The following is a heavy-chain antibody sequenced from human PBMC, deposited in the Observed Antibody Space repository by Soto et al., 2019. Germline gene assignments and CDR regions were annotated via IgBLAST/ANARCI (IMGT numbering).Heavy chain of an antibody. CDR2: IYYSGNT. Sequence: SETLSLTCTVSTGSISNYYWSWIRQPPGKGLEWIGYIYYSGNTNYNPSLKSRVTISVDTSKNQFSLKLSSVTAADTAVYYCARGLAARATIFEYWGQGTLVIVSS. J-gene: IGHJ4*02. CDR3: ARGLAARATIFEY. CDR1: TGSISNYY. D-gene: IGHD6-6*01. V-gene: IGHV4-59*01.